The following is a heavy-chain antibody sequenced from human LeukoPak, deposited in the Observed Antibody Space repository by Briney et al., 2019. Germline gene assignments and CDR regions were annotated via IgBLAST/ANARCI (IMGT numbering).Heavy chain of an antibody. CDR1: GFTFSSYG. V-gene: IGHV3-30*02. D-gene: IGHD3-16*01. Sequence: GGSLRLSCAASGFTFSSYGMHWVRQAPGKGLEWVAFIRYDGSNKYYADSVKGRFTISRDNSKNTLYLQMNSLRDEDMALYYCVKDAGGGTGLFDFWGQGALVTVSS. J-gene: IGHJ4*02. CDR3: VKDAGGGTGLFDF. CDR2: IRYDGSNK.